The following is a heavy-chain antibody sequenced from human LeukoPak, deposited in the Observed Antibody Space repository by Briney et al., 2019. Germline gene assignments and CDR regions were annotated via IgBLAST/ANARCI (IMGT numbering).Heavy chain of an antibody. J-gene: IGHJ5*02. CDR3: ARISRGLRGWFDP. CDR2: IKQDGSEK. V-gene: IGHV3-7*01. D-gene: IGHD3-3*01. Sequence: GGSLRLSCAASGSTFSSYWMSWVRQAPGKGLEWVANIKQDGSEKYYVDSVKGRFTISRDNAKNSLYLQMNSLRAEATAVYYCARISRGLRGWFDPWGQGTLVTVSS. CDR1: GSTFSSYW.